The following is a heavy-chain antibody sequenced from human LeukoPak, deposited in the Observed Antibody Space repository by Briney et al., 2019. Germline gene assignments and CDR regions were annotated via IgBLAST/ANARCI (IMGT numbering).Heavy chain of an antibody. Sequence: GGSLRLSCAASGFSFSSYGMHWVRQAPGKGLEWVASLWYDGTNKYYADSVKGRFTISRDNSKNTLYLQMNSLRAEDMAVYYCARARNNYDSSGYSALDYWGQGTLVTVSS. CDR2: LWYDGTNK. V-gene: IGHV3-33*01. CDR3: ARARNNYDSSGYSALDY. D-gene: IGHD3-22*01. J-gene: IGHJ4*02. CDR1: GFSFSSYG.